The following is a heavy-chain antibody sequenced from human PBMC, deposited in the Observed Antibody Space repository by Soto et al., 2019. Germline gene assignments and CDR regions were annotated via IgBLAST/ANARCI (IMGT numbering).Heavy chain of an antibody. D-gene: IGHD2-15*01. V-gene: IGHV1-2*02. Sequence: QVKLVQSGAEVKKPGASVKVSCKASGYTFTGYYMHWLRQAPGQGLEWMGWINPNSGGTNYAQKFQGRVTMTRDTSSSTAYMELSRLISDDTAVYYCAREGIEMSVDFDYWGQGTMVTVSS. J-gene: IGHJ4*02. CDR2: INPNSGGT. CDR1: GYTFTGYY. CDR3: AREGIEMSVDFDY.